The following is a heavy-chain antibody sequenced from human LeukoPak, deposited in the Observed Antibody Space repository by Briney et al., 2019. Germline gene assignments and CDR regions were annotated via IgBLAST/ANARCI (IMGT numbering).Heavy chain of an antibody. J-gene: IGHJ4*02. CDR3: ARDGPIAVAGDSYFDY. D-gene: IGHD6-13*01. Sequence: VASVKVSCKSSGYTFTNYGISWVRQGPGQGLEWMGWISAYNGNTNYAQKLQGRVTMTSDTSTSTAYMELRSLRSDDTAVYYCARDGPIAVAGDSYFDYWGQGTLVTVSS. CDR1: GYTFTNYG. V-gene: IGHV1-18*01. CDR2: ISAYNGNT.